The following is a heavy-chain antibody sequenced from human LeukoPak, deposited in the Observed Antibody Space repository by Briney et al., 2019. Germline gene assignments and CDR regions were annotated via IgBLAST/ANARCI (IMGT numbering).Heavy chain of an antibody. CDR1: GGSISSYY. V-gene: IGHV4-59*01. D-gene: IGHD6-13*01. CDR2: IYYSGGT. CDR3: ARADSSSWSVFDY. J-gene: IGHJ4*02. Sequence: PSETLSLTCTVSGGSISSYYWSWIRQPPGKGLEWIGYIYYSGGTNYNPSLKSRVTISVDTSKNQFSLKLSSVTAADTAVYYCARADSSSWSVFDYWGQGTLVTVSS.